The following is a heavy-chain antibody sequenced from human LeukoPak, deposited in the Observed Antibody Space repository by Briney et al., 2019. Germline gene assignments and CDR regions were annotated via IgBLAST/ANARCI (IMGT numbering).Heavy chain of an antibody. J-gene: IGHJ4*02. Sequence: PGGSLRLSGAASGFTFSSYAMSWVRQAPGKGLEWVSAISGSGGSTYYADSVKGRFTISRDNSKNTLCLQMNSLRAEDTAVYYCAKDSFDWLHPYFDYRGQGTLVTVSS. CDR3: AKDSFDWLHPYFDY. D-gene: IGHD3-9*01. CDR1: GFTFSSYA. V-gene: IGHV3-23*01. CDR2: ISGSGGST.